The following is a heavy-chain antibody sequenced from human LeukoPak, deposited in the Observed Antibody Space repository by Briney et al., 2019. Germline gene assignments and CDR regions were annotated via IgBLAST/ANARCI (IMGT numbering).Heavy chain of an antibody. Sequence: GGSLRLSCAASGFIFSSYAMSWVRQAPGKGLEWMSAISVSDNTYYADSVKGRFTISRDNSKNTLFLQINGLRAEDTAIYYCALSGGSNWYGLECWGQGTLVTVSS. CDR2: ISVSDNT. J-gene: IGHJ4*02. CDR3: ALSGGSNWYGLEC. CDR1: GFIFSSYA. V-gene: IGHV3-23*01. D-gene: IGHD6-13*01.